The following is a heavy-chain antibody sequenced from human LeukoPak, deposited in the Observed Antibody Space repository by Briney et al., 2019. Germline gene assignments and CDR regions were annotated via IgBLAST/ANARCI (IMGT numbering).Heavy chain of an antibody. D-gene: IGHD6-19*01. V-gene: IGHV4-59*08. CDR3: ARDPRNRYSSGRYFYYYGMDV. Sequence: SETLSLTCTVSGGSISSYYWSWIRQPPGKGLEWIGYIYYSGSTNYNPSLKSRVTISVDTSKNQFSLKLSSVTAADTAVYYCARDPRNRYSSGRYFYYYGMDVWGQGTTVTVSS. CDR2: IYYSGST. CDR1: GGSISSYY. J-gene: IGHJ6*02.